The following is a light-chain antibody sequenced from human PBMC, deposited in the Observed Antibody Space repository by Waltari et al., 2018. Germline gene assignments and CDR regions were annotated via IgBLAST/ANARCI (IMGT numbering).Light chain of an antibody. J-gene: IGKJ1*01. CDR1: QSVSSN. CDR3: QQYRNWPPWT. CDR2: GAS. Sequence: EIVMTQSPATLSVSPGGRATPSCRASQSVSSNFAWYQQQPGQAPRLLIYGASASATGIPARFRCSGSGTEFTLTISSLQSEDFAVYYCQQYRNWPPWTFGQGTKVEIK. V-gene: IGKV3D-15*01.